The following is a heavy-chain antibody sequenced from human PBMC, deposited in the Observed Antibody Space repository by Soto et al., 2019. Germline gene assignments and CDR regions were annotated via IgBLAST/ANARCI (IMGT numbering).Heavy chain of an antibody. D-gene: IGHD5-18*01. J-gene: IGHJ4*02. V-gene: IGHV3-48*03. CDR3: ARESYSYGDQFDY. CDR1: GFTFSSYE. Sequence: EVQLVESGGGLVQPGGSLRLSCAASGFTFSSYEMNWVRQAPGKGLEWVSYISSSGSTIYYADSVKGRFTISRDNAKNSLYLQTNSLRAEDTAVYYCARESYSYGDQFDYWGQGTLVTVSS. CDR2: ISSSGSTI.